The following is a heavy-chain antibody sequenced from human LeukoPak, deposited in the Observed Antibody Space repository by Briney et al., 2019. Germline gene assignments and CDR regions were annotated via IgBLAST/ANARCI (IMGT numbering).Heavy chain of an antibody. Sequence: GGSLRLSCAASGFTVSTNCMTWVRQAPGKGLEWVSTIYSGGTTYYADSVMGRFTISRHNSRNTLYLQMNSLRAEDTAVYYCAKERVTTTTFDYWGQGTLVTVSS. CDR3: AKERVTTTTFDY. V-gene: IGHV3-53*04. D-gene: IGHD4-11*01. CDR1: GFTVSTNC. CDR2: IYSGGTT. J-gene: IGHJ4*02.